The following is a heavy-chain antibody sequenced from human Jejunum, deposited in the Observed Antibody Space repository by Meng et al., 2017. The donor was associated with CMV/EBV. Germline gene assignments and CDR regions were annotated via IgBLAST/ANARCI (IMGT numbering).Heavy chain of an antibody. J-gene: IGHJ4*02. CDR2: AYYRSKWFY. CDR1: ADSVSSKSAA. CDR3: ARGLYDSSWSTFDY. D-gene: IGHD6-13*01. V-gene: IGHV6-1*01. Sequence: QMPQAGPGLEKPSPSLPFLCAISADSVSSKSAAWNWIRQSPSRGLEWLGRAYYRSKWFYDYALSVKSRININPDTSKNRFSLQLNSVTPEDTAVYYCARGLYDSSWSTFDYWGQGTLVTVSS.